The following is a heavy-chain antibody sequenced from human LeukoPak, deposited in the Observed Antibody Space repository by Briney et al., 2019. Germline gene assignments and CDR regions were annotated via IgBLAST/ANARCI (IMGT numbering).Heavy chain of an antibody. CDR2: IIPIFGTA. CDR1: GGTFSSYA. Sequence: SVKVSCKASGGTFSSYAISWVRQAPGQGLEWMGGIIPIFGTANYAQKFQGRVTITADESTSTAHMELSSLRSEDTAVYYCARDRFSPYYDSSRGFDYWGQGTLVTVSS. J-gene: IGHJ4*02. D-gene: IGHD3-22*01. CDR3: ARDRFSPYYDSSRGFDY. V-gene: IGHV1-69*13.